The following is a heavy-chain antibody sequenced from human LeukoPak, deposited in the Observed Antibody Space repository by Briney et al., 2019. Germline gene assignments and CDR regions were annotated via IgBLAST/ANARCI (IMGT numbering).Heavy chain of an antibody. CDR1: GGTFSSYA. V-gene: IGHV1-69*13. CDR3: AREGGYNPRGGFDY. Sequence: ASVKVSCKASGGTFSSYAISWVRQAPGQGLEWMGGIIPIFGTANYAQKFQGRVTITVDESTSTAYMELSSLRSEDTAVYYCAREGGYNPRGGFDYWGQGTLVTVSS. D-gene: IGHD5-24*01. CDR2: IIPIFGTA. J-gene: IGHJ4*02.